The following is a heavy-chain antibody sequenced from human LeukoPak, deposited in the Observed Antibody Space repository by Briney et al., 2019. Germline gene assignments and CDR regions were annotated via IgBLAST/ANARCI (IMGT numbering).Heavy chain of an antibody. V-gene: IGHV1-2*02. CDR3: ARAPAGNNWFDP. CDR1: GYTFTGYY. CDR2: INPNSGGT. Sequence: ASVKVSCKASGYTFTGYYMHWVRQAPGQGLEWMGWINPNSGGTNYAQKFQGKGNMTRDTSISTAYMELSRLRSDDTAVYYCARAPAGNNWFDPWGQGTLVTVSS. D-gene: IGHD6-25*01. J-gene: IGHJ5*02.